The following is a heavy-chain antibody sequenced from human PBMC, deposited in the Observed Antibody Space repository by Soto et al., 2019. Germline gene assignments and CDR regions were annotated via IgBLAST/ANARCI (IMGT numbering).Heavy chain of an antibody. V-gene: IGHV1-2*02. CDR1: GYTFTGYY. J-gene: IGHJ4*02. D-gene: IGHD1-26*01. CDR2: INPNSCGT. Sequence: ASVKVSCMASGYTFTGYYMHWVRQAPGQGLEWMGWINPNSCGTNYVQKFQGRVTMTRDTSISTAYMELSRLRSDDTAVYYCARDWGHSGSYYAPLDYWGQGTLVTVSS. CDR3: ARDWGHSGSYYAPLDY.